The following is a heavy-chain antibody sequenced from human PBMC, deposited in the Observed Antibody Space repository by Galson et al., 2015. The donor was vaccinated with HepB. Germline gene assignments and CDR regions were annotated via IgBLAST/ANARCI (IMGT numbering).Heavy chain of an antibody. D-gene: IGHD3-22*01. Sequence: SVKVSCKASGYTFTSYDINWVRQATGQGLEWMGWMNPNSGSTGYAQKFQGRVTMTRNTSISTAYMELSSLRSEDTAVYYCARSYYYDSSGYYWVSAFDIWGQGTMVTVSS. CDR1: GYTFTSYD. CDR2: MNPNSGST. CDR3: ARSYYYDSSGYYWVSAFDI. J-gene: IGHJ3*02. V-gene: IGHV1-8*01.